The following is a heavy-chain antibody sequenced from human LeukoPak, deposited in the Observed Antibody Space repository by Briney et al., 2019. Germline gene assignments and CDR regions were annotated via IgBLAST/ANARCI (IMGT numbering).Heavy chain of an antibody. D-gene: IGHD3-22*01. J-gene: IGHJ3*02. CDR2: IYYSGST. V-gene: IGHV4-39*07. CDR3: ARSEGISGYYQRNDAFDI. CDR1: GGSISSSSYY. Sequence: PSETLSLTCTVSGGSISSSSYYWGWIRQPPGKGLEWIGSIYYSGSTYYNPSLKSRVTISVDTSKNQFSLKLSSVTAADTAVYYCARSEGISGYYQRNDAFDIWGQGTMVTVSS.